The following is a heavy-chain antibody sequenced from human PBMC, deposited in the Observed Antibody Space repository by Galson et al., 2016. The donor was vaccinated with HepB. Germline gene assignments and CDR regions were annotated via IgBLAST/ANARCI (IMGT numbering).Heavy chain of an antibody. J-gene: IGHJ6*02. CDR2: IYPDDSET. CDR1: GYSFTDYW. V-gene: IGHV5-51*01. D-gene: IGHD6-6*01. CDR3: ARRHRGAAPRGYYHYGMDV. Sequence: QSGAEVKKAGESLKISCKTSGYSFTDYWIAWVRQAPGTGLEWMGNIYPDDSETQSSPPFQGQVTISVDKSIRTAYLQWTSLKASDTAIYYCARRHRGAAPRGYYHYGMDVWGQGTAVTVSS.